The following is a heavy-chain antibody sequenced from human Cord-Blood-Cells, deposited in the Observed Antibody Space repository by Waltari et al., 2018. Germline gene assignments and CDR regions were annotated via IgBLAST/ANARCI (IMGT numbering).Heavy chain of an antibody. J-gene: IGHJ4*02. CDR3: ARSGPYSSSYYFDY. CDR2: IIPIFGTA. D-gene: IGHD6-6*01. Sequence: QVQLVQSGAEVKKPGSSGKVSCKASGGTFSSYDISRVRQAPGQGLEWMGGIIPIFGTANYAQKFQGRVTITADESTSTAYMELSSLRSEDTAVYYCARSGPYSSSYYFDYWGQGTLVTVSS. CDR1: GGTFSSYD. V-gene: IGHV1-69*01.